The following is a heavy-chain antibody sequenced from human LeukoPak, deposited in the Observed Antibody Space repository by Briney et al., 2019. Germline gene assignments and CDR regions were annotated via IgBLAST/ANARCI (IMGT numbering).Heavy chain of an antibody. D-gene: IGHD3-3*01. CDR3: ARVLRFNYNWFDP. J-gene: IGHJ5*02. CDR2: IYYSGST. CDR1: GGSISSSSYY. Sequence: PSETLSLTCTVSGGSISSSSYYWGWIRQPPGKGLEWIGSIYYSGSTYYNPSLKSRVTISVDTSKNQFSLKLSSVTAADTAVYYCARVLRFNYNWFDPWGQGTLVTVSS. V-gene: IGHV4-39*07.